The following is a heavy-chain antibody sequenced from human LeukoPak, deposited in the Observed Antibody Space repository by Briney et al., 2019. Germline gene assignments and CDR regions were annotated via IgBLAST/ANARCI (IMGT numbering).Heavy chain of an antibody. CDR3: ATARIAAARYFDL. D-gene: IGHD6-13*01. CDR1: GFTFSSNY. Sequence: PGGSLRLSCAASGFTFSSNYMSWVRQAPGKGLEWVSVIYSGGSTYYADSVKGRFTISRDNSKNTLYLQMNSLRAEDTAVYYCATARIAAARYFDLWGRGTLVTVSS. CDR2: IYSGGST. V-gene: IGHV3-53*01. J-gene: IGHJ2*01.